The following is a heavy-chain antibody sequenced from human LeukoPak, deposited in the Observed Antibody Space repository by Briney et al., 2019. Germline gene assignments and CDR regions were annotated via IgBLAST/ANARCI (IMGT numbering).Heavy chain of an antibody. V-gene: IGHV4-59*08. Sequence: SETLSLTCTVSGGSISSYYWSWIRQPPGKGLEWIGYIYYSGNTNYNPSLKSRVTISVDTSKNQFSLKQSSVTAADTAVYYCARLTHLGWYFDLWGRGTLVTVSS. CDR3: ARLTHLGWYFDL. D-gene: IGHD3-16*01. CDR2: IYYSGNT. CDR1: GGSISSYY. J-gene: IGHJ2*01.